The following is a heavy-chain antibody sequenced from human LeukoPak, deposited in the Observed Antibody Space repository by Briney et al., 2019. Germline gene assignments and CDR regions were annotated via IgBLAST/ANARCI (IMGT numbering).Heavy chain of an antibody. V-gene: IGHV3-7*01. D-gene: IGHD6-19*01. CDR2: IKQDGSEK. J-gene: IGHJ4*02. CDR1: GFTLSTYS. CDR3: ARIGGSGWYSDY. Sequence: PGGSLRLSCAASGFTLSTYSMNWVRQAPGKGLEWVANIKQDGSEKYYVDSVNGRFTISRDNAKNSLYLQMNSLRAEDTAVYYCARIGGSGWYSDYWGQGTLVTVSS.